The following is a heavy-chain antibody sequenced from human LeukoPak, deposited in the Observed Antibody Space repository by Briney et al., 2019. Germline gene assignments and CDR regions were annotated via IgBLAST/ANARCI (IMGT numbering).Heavy chain of an antibody. CDR2: ISDNGYTT. D-gene: IGHD3-22*01. J-gene: IGHJ4*02. Sequence: PGGSLRLSCAGSGFTFSTYAMSWVRQAPGRRLEWVSSISDNGYTTYYADSVRGRFTISRDNSKNTVYLQMIGLRGEDTAVHFCAKYYYDSSGYYDAAPLDSWGQGTLVTVFS. CDR1: GFTFSTYA. V-gene: IGHV3-23*01. CDR3: AKYYYDSSGYYDAAPLDS.